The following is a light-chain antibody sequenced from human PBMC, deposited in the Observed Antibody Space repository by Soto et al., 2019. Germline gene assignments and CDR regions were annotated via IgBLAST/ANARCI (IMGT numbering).Light chain of an antibody. CDR3: QHTYNVPRT. Sequence: DIQMTQSPSSLYASVGDRVTITCRASQLIANFLTWYQQKPGKAPQLLVYGAFSLKSGVPSRFSGSGSGTDFTLTISSLQPAYFSTYYCQHTYNVPRTFGQGTNVEIK. J-gene: IGKJ2*01. V-gene: IGKV1-39*01. CDR1: QLIANF. CDR2: GAF.